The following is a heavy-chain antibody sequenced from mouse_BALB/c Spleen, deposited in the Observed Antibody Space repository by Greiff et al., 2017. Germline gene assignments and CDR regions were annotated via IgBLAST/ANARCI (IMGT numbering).Heavy chain of an antibody. CDR3: TRWGDYDIRPWYFDV. CDR2: IDPSDSYT. Sequence: QVQLQQPGAELVKPGASVKMSCKASGYTFTSYWMHWVKQRPGQGLEWIGVIDPSDSYTSYNQKFKGKATLTVDTSSSTAYMQLSSLTSEDSAVYYCTRWGDYDIRPWYFDVWGAGTTVTVSS. V-gene: IGHV1S127*01. CDR1: GYTFTSYW. J-gene: IGHJ1*01. D-gene: IGHD2-4*01.